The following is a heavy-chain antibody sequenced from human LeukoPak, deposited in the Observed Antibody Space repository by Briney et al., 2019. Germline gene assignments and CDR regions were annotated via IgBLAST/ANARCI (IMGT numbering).Heavy chain of an antibody. Sequence: ASVKVSCKASGYTFTSYYMHWVRQATGQGLEWMGWMNPNSAKTGYGQKFQGRVTITMDTSINTAYMELSSLRSEDTAVYYCARAEQWPNSFDYWGQGTLITVSS. CDR2: MNPNSAKT. D-gene: IGHD6-19*01. J-gene: IGHJ4*02. CDR1: GYTFTSYY. CDR3: ARAEQWPNSFDY. V-gene: IGHV1-8*03.